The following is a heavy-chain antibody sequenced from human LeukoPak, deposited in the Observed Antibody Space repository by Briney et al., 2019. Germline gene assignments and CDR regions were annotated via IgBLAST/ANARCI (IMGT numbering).Heavy chain of an antibody. CDR2: ISAYNGST. CDR1: GYTFTSYG. J-gene: IGHJ6*03. D-gene: IGHD6-19*01. CDR3: AREYSSGWYRDYYYYMDV. Sequence: GASVKVSCKASGYTFTSYGISWVRQAPGQGLERMGWISAYNGSTNYAQKLQGRVTMTTDTSTSTAYMELRSLRSDDTAVYYCAREYSSGWYRDYYYYMDVWGKGTTVTVSS. V-gene: IGHV1-18*01.